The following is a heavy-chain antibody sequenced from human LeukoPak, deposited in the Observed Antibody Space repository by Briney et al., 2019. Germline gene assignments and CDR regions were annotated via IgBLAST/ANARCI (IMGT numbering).Heavy chain of an antibody. D-gene: IGHD6-19*01. V-gene: IGHV3-9*01. Sequence: SLRLSCAASGFTFDDYAMQWVRQAPGKGLEGGSGISCNSGSIGYADSVKGRFTISRDNAKNSLYLQMNSLRAEDTALYYCAKGTRQFHSSGWYAEFDYWGQGTLVTVSS. CDR2: ISCNSGSI. J-gene: IGHJ4*02. CDR3: AKGTRQFHSSGWYAEFDY. CDR1: GFTFDDYA.